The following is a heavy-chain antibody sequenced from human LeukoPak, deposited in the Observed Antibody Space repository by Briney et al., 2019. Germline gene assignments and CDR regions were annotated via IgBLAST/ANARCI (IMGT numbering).Heavy chain of an antibody. CDR2: IYSGGST. Sequence: HPGGSLRLSCAASGFTVSSNYMSWVRQAPGKGLEWVSVIYSGGSTYYADSVKGRFTISRDNSKNTLYLQMNSLRAEDTAVYYCAKARWGPSYYFDYWGQGTLVTVSS. V-gene: IGHV3-66*01. CDR1: GFTVSSNY. D-gene: IGHD3-16*01. CDR3: AKARWGPSYYFDY. J-gene: IGHJ4*02.